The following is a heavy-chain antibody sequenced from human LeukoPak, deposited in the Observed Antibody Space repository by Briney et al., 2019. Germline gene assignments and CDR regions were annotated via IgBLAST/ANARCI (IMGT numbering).Heavy chain of an antibody. CDR3: AKDDGWLVREDGFDM. CDR1: GFTFSSYG. J-gene: IGHJ3*02. CDR2: ISWNSGSI. Sequence: GGSLRLSCAASGFTFSSYGMHWVRQAPGKGLEWVSGISWNSGSIGYADSVKGRFTISRDNAKNSLYLQMNSLRAEDTAVYYCAKDDGWLVREDGFDMWGQGTMVTVSS. V-gene: IGHV3-9*01. D-gene: IGHD6-19*01.